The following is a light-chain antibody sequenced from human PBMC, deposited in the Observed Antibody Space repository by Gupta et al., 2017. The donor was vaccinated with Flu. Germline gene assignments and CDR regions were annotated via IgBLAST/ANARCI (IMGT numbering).Light chain of an antibody. Sequence: QSALTQPPSASGSPGQSVTISCTGTSSDVGGYNYVSWYRQHPGKVPKLIIYEVTKRPSGVPDRFSGSMSGNTASLTVSGLQAEDEADYYCSSYAGSNNFVIFGGGTKLTVL. CDR2: EVT. CDR3: SSYAGSNNFVI. V-gene: IGLV2-8*01. J-gene: IGLJ2*01. CDR1: SSDVGGYNY.